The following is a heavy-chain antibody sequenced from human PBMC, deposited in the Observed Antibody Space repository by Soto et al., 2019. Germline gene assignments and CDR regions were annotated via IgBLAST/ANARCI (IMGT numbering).Heavy chain of an antibody. CDR3: ARGMLDYCGGDCYSIDY. V-gene: IGHV4-59*01. CDR1: GGSISSYY. J-gene: IGHJ4*02. Sequence: SETLSLTCTVSGGSISSYYWSWIRQPPGKGLEWIGYIYYSGSTNYNPSLKSRVTISVDTSKNQFSLKLSSVTAADTAVYYCARGMLDYCGGDCYSIDYWGRGTLVTVSS. D-gene: IGHD2-21*02. CDR2: IYYSGST.